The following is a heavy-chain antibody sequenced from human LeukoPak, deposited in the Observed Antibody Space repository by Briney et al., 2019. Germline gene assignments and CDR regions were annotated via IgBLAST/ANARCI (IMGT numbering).Heavy chain of an antibody. Sequence: ASVKVSCKASGYTFTSYGISWVRQAPGQGLERMGWISAYNGNTNYAQKLQGRVTMTTDTSTSTAYMELRSLRSDDTAVYYCARDLSYGSGSYYKGSYFDYWGQGTLVTVSS. J-gene: IGHJ4*02. CDR3: ARDLSYGSGSYYKGSYFDY. CDR1: GYTFTSYG. CDR2: ISAYNGNT. D-gene: IGHD3-10*01. V-gene: IGHV1-18*01.